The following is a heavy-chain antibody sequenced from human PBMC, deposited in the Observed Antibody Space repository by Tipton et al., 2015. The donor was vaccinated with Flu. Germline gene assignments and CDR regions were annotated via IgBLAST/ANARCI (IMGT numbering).Heavy chain of an antibody. D-gene: IGHD2-2*02. V-gene: IGHV5-51*01. J-gene: IGHJ3*01. CDR1: GSTW. Sequence: VQLVQSGAEGRKAGESLKISCKGSGSTWIGWVRQLPGKGLEWIGMIYPGDSDTRYSPSFQGRVTISADTSTSTAYLQWSSLRTSDTAMYFCATPPYTYAAFDVWGQGTLVTVSS. CDR3: ATPPYTYAAFDV. CDR2: IYPGDSDT.